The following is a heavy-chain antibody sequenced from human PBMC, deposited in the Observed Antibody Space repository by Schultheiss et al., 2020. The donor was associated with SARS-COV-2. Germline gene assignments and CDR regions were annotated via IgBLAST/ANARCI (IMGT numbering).Heavy chain of an antibody. CDR3: ARLKHASHLISSPWYFDY. D-gene: IGHD6-6*01. J-gene: IGHJ4*02. Sequence: GSLRLSCAVYGGSFSGYYWSWIRQPPGKGLEWIGSIYYSGSTYYNPSLKSRVTISVDTSKNQFSLKLSSVTAADTAVYYCARLKHASHLISSPWYFDYWGQGTLVTVSS. CDR2: IYYSGST. V-gene: IGHV4-34*01. CDR1: GGSFSGYY.